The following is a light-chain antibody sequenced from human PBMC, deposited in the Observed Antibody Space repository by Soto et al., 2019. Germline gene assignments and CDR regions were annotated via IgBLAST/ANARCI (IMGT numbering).Light chain of an antibody. Sequence: IGLTQSPGTLSLTPGERATLYCRASQSVSSNYLAWYQQKPGQAPRLLISDASSRATGIPDRFSGSGSGTDFTLTISRLEPEDFALYYCQQYGGSPITFAQGTRLEI. V-gene: IGKV3-20*01. CDR3: QQYGGSPIT. CDR1: QSVSSNY. CDR2: DAS. J-gene: IGKJ5*01.